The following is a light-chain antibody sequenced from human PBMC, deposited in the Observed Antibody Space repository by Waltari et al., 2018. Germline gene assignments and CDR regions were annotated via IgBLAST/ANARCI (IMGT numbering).Light chain of an antibody. CDR3: MQASSWPWT. Sequence: AVLTQSPLSLPVTLGQPASISCRSSQTIVPSNGHTYLSWFQQRPGQSPRRLIYTVSHRDSGVPDRVSGSGSDTDFTLTISRVEAEDVGVYYCMQASSWPWTFGQGTKVEIK. V-gene: IGKV2-30*02. CDR1: QTIVPSNGHTY. CDR2: TVS. J-gene: IGKJ1*01.